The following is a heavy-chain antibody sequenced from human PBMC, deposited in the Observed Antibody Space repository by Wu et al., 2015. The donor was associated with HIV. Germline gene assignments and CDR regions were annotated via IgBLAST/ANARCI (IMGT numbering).Heavy chain of an antibody. J-gene: IGHJ6*02. V-gene: IGHV1-69*05. CDR3: ARNTDSVATSLYSLGV. Sequence: QVQLVQSGAEVKKPGSSVKVSCMASGGTFTNYAISWVRQAPGQGLEWMGGINPLFGTTKYAQNFQGRVRITTDDSKSTAYMEMSSLRSEDTAVYYCARNTDSVATSLYSLGVWGQGTTVTVSS. CDR2: INPLFGTT. CDR1: GGTFTNYA. D-gene: IGHD5-12*01.